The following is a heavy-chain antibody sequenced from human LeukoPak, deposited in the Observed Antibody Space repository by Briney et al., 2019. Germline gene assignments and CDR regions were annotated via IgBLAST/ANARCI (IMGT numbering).Heavy chain of an antibody. CDR1: GGSINPHY. Sequence: SETLSLTCTVSGGSINPHYWSWIRQPPGKGLEWIGYIYFSGSTNYNPALKSRLTISVDTSKNQFSLNLFSVTPADTAVYYCARVATGSNEIDYWGQGTLVTVSS. V-gene: IGHV4-59*11. CDR2: IYFSGST. J-gene: IGHJ4*02. CDR3: ARVATGSNEIDY. D-gene: IGHD6-13*01.